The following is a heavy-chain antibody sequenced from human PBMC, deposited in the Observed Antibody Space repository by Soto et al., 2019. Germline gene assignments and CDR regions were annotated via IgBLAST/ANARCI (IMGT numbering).Heavy chain of an antibody. J-gene: IGHJ3*02. CDR2: IYPGDSDI. CDR3: AILTSYIHSRGYYNRHDAFDI. V-gene: IGHV5-51*01. Sequence: GESLKISCKGSGYSFTNYWIGWVRQMPGKGLEWMGIIYPGDSDISYSPSFQGQVIISADKSISTAYLQWSSLKASDTAMYYCAILTSYIHSRGYYNRHDAFDIWGQGAMVTVSS. CDR1: GYSFTNYW. D-gene: IGHD3-22*01.